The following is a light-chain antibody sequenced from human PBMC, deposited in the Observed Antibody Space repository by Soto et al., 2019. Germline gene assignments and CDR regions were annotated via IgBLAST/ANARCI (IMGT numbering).Light chain of an antibody. J-gene: IGKJ5*01. CDR2: GAF. CDR1: QSLYNHY. CDR3: QQYGSLIT. Sequence: EIVLTQAPGTLSLSPGERGTLSCMASQSLYNHYLAWHQQKPGQAPRLLIYGAFSRATDIPDRFSGSGSGTDFTLTINRLEPEDSAVYYCQQYGSLITFGQGTRLQIK. V-gene: IGKV3-20*01.